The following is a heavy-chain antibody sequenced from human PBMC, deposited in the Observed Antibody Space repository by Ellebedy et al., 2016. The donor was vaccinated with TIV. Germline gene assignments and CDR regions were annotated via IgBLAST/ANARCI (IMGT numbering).Heavy chain of an antibody. Sequence: GESLKISXAASGFTFSSYSMNWVRQAPGKGLEWVSSISSSSSYIYYADSVKGRFTISRDNAKNTLYLQMNSLRVEDTGVYYCARGADGYGNFDYWGQGILVTVSS. CDR3: ARGADGYGNFDY. D-gene: IGHD5-24*01. CDR1: GFTFSSYS. V-gene: IGHV3-21*01. J-gene: IGHJ4*02. CDR2: ISSSSSYI.